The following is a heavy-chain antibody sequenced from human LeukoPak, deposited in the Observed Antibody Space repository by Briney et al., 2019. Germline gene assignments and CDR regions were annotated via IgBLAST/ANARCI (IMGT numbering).Heavy chain of an antibody. Sequence: GGSQRLSCAASGFTFSDYYMGWVRQAPGKGLEWVSYIDMSGTTIYYADSVKGRFTISRDNAKNSLFLQMNSLRAEDTAVYYCAKDILAAGLFFDYWGQGALVTVSS. J-gene: IGHJ4*02. D-gene: IGHD6-13*01. CDR1: GFTFSDYY. CDR3: AKDILAAGLFFDY. V-gene: IGHV3-11*01. CDR2: IDMSGTTI.